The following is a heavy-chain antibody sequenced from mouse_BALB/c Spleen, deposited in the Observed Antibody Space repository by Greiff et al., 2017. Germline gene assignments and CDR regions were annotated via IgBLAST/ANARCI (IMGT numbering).Heavy chain of an antibody. CDR3: TRPTLYDGSSLFAY. CDR1: GYTFTSYW. J-gene: IGHJ3*01. V-gene: IGHV1-5*01. CDR2: IYPGNSDT. Sequence: VQLQQSGTVLARPGASVKLSCKASGYTFTSYWMHWVKQRPGQGLEWMGAIYPGNSDTSYNQKFKGKAKLPAVTSTSTTYMELSSLTNEDSAVYYSTRPTLYDGSSLFAYWGQGTLVTVSA. D-gene: IGHD1-1*01.